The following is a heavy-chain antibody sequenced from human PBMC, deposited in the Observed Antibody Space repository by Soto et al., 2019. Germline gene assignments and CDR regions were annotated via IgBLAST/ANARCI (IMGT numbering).Heavy chain of an antibody. CDR3: ARDVIVGQWLVNYYYGMDV. D-gene: IGHD6-19*01. CDR2: ISSSSSYI. J-gene: IGHJ6*02. V-gene: IGHV3-21*01. CDR1: GFTFSSYS. Sequence: PGGSLRLSCAASGFTFSSYSMNWVRQAPGKGLEWVSSISSSSSYIYYADSVKGRFTISRDNAKNSLYLQMNSLRAEDTAVYYCARDVIVGQWLVNYYYGMDVWGQGTTVTVSS.